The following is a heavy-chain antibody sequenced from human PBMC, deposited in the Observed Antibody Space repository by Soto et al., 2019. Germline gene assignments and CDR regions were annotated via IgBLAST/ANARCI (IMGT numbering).Heavy chain of an antibody. CDR1: GGSVSSGSYY. D-gene: IGHD5-18*01. Sequence: SETLSLACTVCGGSVSSGSYYWSMNRQPPGKGLEWIGYIYYSGSTNYNPSLKSRVTISVDTSKNQFSLKLSSVTAAATAVYYCARARGGGYSYGGYNWFDPWGQGTLVTVS. V-gene: IGHV4-61*01. CDR2: IYYSGST. CDR3: ARARGGGYSYGGYNWFDP. J-gene: IGHJ5*02.